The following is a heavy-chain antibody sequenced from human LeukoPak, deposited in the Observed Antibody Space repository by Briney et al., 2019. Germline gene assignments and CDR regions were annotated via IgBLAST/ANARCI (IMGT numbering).Heavy chain of an antibody. Sequence: PSETLSLTCTVPGGSISSYYWSWIRQPPGKGLEWIGHIHYNGSTNYNPSLKSRVTISVDTSKNQFSLKLSSVTAVDTAVYYCAREIGGLTVTPNDAFDIWGQGTMVTVSS. CDR1: GGSISSYY. D-gene: IGHD4-17*01. J-gene: IGHJ3*02. CDR3: AREIGGLTVTPNDAFDI. CDR2: IHYNGST. V-gene: IGHV4-59*01.